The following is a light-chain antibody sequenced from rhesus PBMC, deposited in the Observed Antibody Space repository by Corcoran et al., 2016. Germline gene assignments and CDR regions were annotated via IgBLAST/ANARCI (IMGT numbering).Light chain of an antibody. J-gene: IGKJ2*01. V-gene: IGKV1-74*01. Sequence: DIQMTQSPSSLSASVGDRVTITCRASENVNNYLNWYQQKPGKAPKLLIYKASTLQSGVPSRFSGSGSGTDDTFTISSLQPEDVATYYCQYGYGTPYSFGQGTKVEIK. CDR2: KAS. CDR3: QYGYGTPYS. CDR1: ENVNNY.